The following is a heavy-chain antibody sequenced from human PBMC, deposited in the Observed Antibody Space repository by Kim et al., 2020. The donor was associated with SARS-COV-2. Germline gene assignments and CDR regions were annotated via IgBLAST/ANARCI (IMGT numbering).Heavy chain of an antibody. Sequence: PALKSRVTISVDTSKNQFSLKLSSVTAADTAVYYCARGGYCSSTSCQHDYWGQGTLVTVSS. CDR3: ARGGYCSSTSCQHDY. J-gene: IGHJ4*02. V-gene: IGHV4-34*01. D-gene: IGHD2-2*01.